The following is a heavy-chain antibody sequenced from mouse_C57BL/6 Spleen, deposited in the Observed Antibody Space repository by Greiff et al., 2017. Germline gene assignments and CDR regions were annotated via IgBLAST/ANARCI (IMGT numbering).Heavy chain of an antibody. J-gene: IGHJ2*01. CDR2: FYPGRGSI. Sequence: QVQLKESGAELVKPGASVKLSCRASGYTFTEYTIHWVKQRSGQGLEWIGWFYPGRGSIKYNEKFKDKATWTADKASSTVYMELSRWTSEDSAVYCCARHGGITTEPYYFDYWGQGTTLTVSS. V-gene: IGHV1-62-2*01. D-gene: IGHD1-1*01. CDR3: ARHGGITTEPYYFDY. CDR1: GYTFTEYT.